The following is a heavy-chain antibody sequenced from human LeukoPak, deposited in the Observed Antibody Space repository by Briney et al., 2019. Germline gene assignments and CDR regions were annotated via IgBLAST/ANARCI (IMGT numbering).Heavy chain of an antibody. D-gene: IGHD4-17*01. J-gene: IGHJ4*02. CDR3: ARDRDYAFDY. CDR1: GFASSSHW. Sequence: GGSLRLSCAASGFASSSHWMTWVRQVPGRGPEWVANVNRDGSETYYLDSVKGRFTISKDNAKNSLYLQMNSLRDEDTAVYYCARDRDYAFDYWGQGTLVTVSS. CDR2: VNRDGSET. V-gene: IGHV3-7*01.